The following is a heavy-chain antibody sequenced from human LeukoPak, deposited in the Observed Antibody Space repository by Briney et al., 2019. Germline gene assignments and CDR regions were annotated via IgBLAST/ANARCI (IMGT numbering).Heavy chain of an antibody. J-gene: IGHJ4*02. CDR1: GGSISDNY. CDR3: ARHPFATPFDY. D-gene: IGHD2-15*01. V-gene: IGHV4-59*08. CDR2: AYYSGHT. Sequence: SETLSLTCTVSGGSISDNYGSWIRQPPGKGLEWIGYAYYSGHTNYNSSLKSRVTMSLDTSKSQFSLRLSSVTAADTAVYFCARHPFATPFDYWGPGTLVTVSS.